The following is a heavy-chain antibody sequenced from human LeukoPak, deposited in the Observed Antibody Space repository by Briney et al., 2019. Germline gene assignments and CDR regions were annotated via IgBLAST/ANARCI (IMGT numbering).Heavy chain of an antibody. Sequence: GGSLRLSCEASGFTFGSYAMYWVRQAPGKGLEWVAGIFGSGGSAHYADSAKGRFTISRDDSKNTVYLQINSLRAEDTAVYYCGKTTTGYSSGQKPAWPVDYWGQGTLVTVSS. CDR3: GKTTTGYSSGQKPAWPVDY. D-gene: IGHD6-19*01. CDR1: GFTFGSYA. J-gene: IGHJ4*02. CDR2: IFGSGGSA. V-gene: IGHV3-23*01.